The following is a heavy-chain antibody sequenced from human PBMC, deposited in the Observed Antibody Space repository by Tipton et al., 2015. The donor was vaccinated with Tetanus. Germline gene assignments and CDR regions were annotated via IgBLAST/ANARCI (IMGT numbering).Heavy chain of an antibody. D-gene: IGHD3-10*01. CDR2: MYHSGQA. Sequence: LRLSCSVSGGSISSTDYYWSWIRQPPGKGLEWIGYMYHSGQAYYNSSLKSRVVILVDTSKNQFSLKLSSVTAADTAVYYCARDELVRGVIRSKLDYWGQGTLVTISS. CDR3: ARDELVRGVIRSKLDY. V-gene: IGHV4-30-4*01. CDR1: GGSISSTDYY. J-gene: IGHJ4*02.